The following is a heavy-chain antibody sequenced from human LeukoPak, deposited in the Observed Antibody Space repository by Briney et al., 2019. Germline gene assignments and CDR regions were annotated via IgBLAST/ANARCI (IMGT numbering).Heavy chain of an antibody. CDR1: GFTFSSYG. J-gene: IGHJ5*02. Sequence: GGSLRLSCAGSGFTFSSYGMNWVRQAPGKGLEWVSYISSSSSIIYYAESLKGRFTISRDNAENSLYLQVNSLRAEDTAVYYCARPYLRGTVVNNWFDPWGQGTLVTVSS. V-gene: IGHV3-48*01. CDR2: ISSSSSII. CDR3: ARPYLRGTVVNNWFDP. D-gene: IGHD4-23*01.